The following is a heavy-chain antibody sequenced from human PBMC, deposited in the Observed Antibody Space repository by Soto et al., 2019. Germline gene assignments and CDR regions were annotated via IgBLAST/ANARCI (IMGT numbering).Heavy chain of an antibody. CDR1: GYTFTSYG. CDR2: ISAYNGDT. J-gene: IGHJ3*02. V-gene: IGHV1-18*01. Sequence: KQKGASVKVSCKASGYTFTSYGISWVRQAPGQGLEWMGWISAYNGDTNYAQKLQGRVTMTTDTSTSTAYMELRSLRSDDTAVYYCARDTEQWLARQGDAFDIWGQGTMVTVSS. D-gene: IGHD6-19*01. CDR3: ARDTEQWLARQGDAFDI.